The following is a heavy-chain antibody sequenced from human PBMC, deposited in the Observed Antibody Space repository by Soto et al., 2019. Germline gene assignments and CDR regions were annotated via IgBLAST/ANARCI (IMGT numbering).Heavy chain of an antibody. D-gene: IGHD3-3*01. CDR3: ARATYYDPTHAFDI. CDR2: IWYDGSNK. V-gene: IGHV3-33*01. CDR1: GFTFSSYG. J-gene: IGHJ3*02. Sequence: GGSLRLSCAASGFTFSSYGMHWVRRAPGKGLEWVAVIWYDGSNKYYADSVKGRFTISRDNSKNTLYLQMNSLRAEDTAVYYCARATYYDPTHAFDIWGQGTMVTVSS.